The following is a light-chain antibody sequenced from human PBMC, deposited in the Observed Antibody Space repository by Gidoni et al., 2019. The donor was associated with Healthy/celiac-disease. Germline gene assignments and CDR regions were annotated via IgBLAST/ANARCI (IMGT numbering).Light chain of an antibody. Sequence: DIVMTQSQLSLTVTPGEPASISCRSSQSLLHSNGYNYLDWYLQKPGQSPQLLIYLGSNRASGVPDRFSGSGSGTDFTLKISRVEAEDVWVYYCMQALQTPLTFGGGTKVEIK. CDR2: LGS. CDR3: MQALQTPLT. V-gene: IGKV2-28*01. J-gene: IGKJ4*01. CDR1: QSLLHSNGYNY.